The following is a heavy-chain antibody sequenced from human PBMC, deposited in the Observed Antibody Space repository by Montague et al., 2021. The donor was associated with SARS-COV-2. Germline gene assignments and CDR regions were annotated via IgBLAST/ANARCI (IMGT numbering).Heavy chain of an antibody. CDR3: VRGIEAAGSYDY. V-gene: IGHV6-1*01. CDR2: TYYRSMWKS. D-gene: IGHD6-13*01. CDR1: GDSVSSNRAT. J-gene: IGHJ4*02. Sequence: CAISGDSVSSNRATWNWIRQSPSRGLEWLGRTYYRSMWKSDYACSVKSRIAINPDASKNQFSLQLSSVTPEDTALYYCVRGIEAAGSYDYWGQGTLVTVSS.